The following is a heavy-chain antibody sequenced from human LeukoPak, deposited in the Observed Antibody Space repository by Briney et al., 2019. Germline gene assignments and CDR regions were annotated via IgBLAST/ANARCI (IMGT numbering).Heavy chain of an antibody. CDR1: GFTFSSYW. CDR2: INTDGSSI. D-gene: IGHD1-26*01. J-gene: IGHJ4*02. V-gene: IGHV3-74*01. CDR3: ARTRRNSGSYYGDY. Sequence: GGSLRLSCAASGFTFSSYWMHWVRQAPGKGLVWVSRINTDGSSISYADSVKGRFTISRDNAKNTLYLQMNSLRADDTAVYYCARTRRNSGSYYGDYWGQGTLVTVSS.